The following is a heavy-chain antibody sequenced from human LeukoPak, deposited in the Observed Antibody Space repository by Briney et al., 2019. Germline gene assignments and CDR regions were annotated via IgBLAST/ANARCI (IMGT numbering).Heavy chain of an antibody. V-gene: IGHV3-48*03. CDR2: ISSSGSTI. D-gene: IGHD6-19*01. CDR1: IFSFSSYE. J-gene: IGHJ4*02. Sequence: GGSLRLSCSASIFSFSSYEMNWVRQAPGKGLEWVSYISSSGSTIHYADSVKGRFTISRDNAKNSLYLQMNSLRAEDTAVYYCARDPSLAVAGFFDYWGQGTLVTVSS. CDR3: ARDPSLAVAGFFDY.